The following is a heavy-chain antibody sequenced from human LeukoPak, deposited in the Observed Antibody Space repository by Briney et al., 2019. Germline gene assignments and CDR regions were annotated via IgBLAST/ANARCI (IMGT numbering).Heavy chain of an antibody. CDR2: IYTSGST. J-gene: IGHJ4*02. CDR1: GVSISSYY. CDR3: ARLDSSSWPQIDY. D-gene: IGHD6-13*01. Sequence: SETLSLTCTVSGVSISSYYWSWLRQPPGKGLEWIGYIYTSGSTNYNPSLKSRVTISVDTSKNQFSLKLSSVTAADTAVYYCARLDSSSWPQIDYWGQGTLVTVSS. V-gene: IGHV4-4*09.